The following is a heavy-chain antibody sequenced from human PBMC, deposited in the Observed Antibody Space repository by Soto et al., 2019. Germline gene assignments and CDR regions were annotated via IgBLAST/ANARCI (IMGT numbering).Heavy chain of an antibody. CDR3: ANDALPGFDWLSYFDY. CDR1: GFTFSSYG. V-gene: IGHV3-30*18. Sequence: QVQLVESGGGVVQPGRSLRLSCAASGFTFSSYGMHWVRQAPGKGLEWVAVISYDGSNKYYADSVKGRFTISRDNSKNTLYLQMNSLRAEDTAVYYCANDALPGFDWLSYFDYWGQGTLVTVSS. J-gene: IGHJ4*02. CDR2: ISYDGSNK. D-gene: IGHD3-9*01.